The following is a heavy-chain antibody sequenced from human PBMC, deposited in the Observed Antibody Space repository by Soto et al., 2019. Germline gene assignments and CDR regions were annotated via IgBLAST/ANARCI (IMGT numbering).Heavy chain of an antibody. CDR2: IYWDDDK. J-gene: IGHJ4*02. CDR3: AHSLIPNWGSRGAFDY. Sequence: QITLKESGPTLVKPTQTLTLTCTFSGFSLSTSGVGVGWIRQPPGKALEWLALIYWDDDKRYSPSLKSRLTITKATPKNQVVLTMTNMDPVDTATYYCAHSLIPNWGSRGAFDYWGQGTLVTVSS. V-gene: IGHV2-5*02. D-gene: IGHD7-27*01. CDR1: GFSLSTSGVG.